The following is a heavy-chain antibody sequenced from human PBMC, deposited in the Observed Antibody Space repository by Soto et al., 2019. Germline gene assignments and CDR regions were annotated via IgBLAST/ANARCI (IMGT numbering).Heavy chain of an antibody. D-gene: IGHD2-15*01. CDR3: AKDVLGYCSGGSCYSEIDNAFDL. CDR2: ISGSGGST. V-gene: IGHV3-23*01. Sequence: PGGSLRLSCAASGFTFSSYAMNWVRQAPGKGLQWVSAISGSGGSTYYADSVKGRFTISRDNSKNTLYLQMNSLRAGDTAVYYCAKDVLGYCSGGSCYSEIDNAFDLWGQGTIVTVSS. J-gene: IGHJ3*01. CDR1: GFTFSSYA.